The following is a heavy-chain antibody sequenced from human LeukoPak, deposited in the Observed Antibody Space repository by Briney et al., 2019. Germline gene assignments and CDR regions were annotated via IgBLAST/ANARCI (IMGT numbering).Heavy chain of an antibody. D-gene: IGHD6-19*01. V-gene: IGHV3-30*04. J-gene: IGHJ4*02. Sequence: GGSLRLSCAAYGFIFSDYAMHWVRQAPGKGLEWVAVISNDGSNKYYADSVKGRFTISRDNSKNRLYLQMNSQRTEDTAVYYCAKETEYSSGWSITYYFDYWGQGTLVTVSS. CDR1: GFIFSDYA. CDR2: ISNDGSNK. CDR3: AKETEYSSGWSITYYFDY.